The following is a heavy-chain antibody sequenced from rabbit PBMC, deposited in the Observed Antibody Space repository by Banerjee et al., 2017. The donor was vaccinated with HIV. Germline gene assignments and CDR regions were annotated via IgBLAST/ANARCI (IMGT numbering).Heavy chain of an antibody. CDR1: GFSFSSSYY. D-gene: IGHD1-1*01. J-gene: IGHJ4*01. V-gene: IGHV1S40*01. CDR2: IYTGSGST. Sequence: QSLEESGGGLLKTEGSLTLTCTASGFSFSSSYYMCWVRQAPGKGLEWIGCIYTGSGSTYYASWAKGRFTISKTSSTTVTLQMTSLTAADTATYFCARWSNNDYRYFNLWGPGTLVTVS. CDR3: ARWSNNDYRYFNL.